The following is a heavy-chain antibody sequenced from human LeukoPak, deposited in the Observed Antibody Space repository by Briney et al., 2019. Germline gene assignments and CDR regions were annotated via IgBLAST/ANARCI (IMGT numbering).Heavy chain of an antibody. CDR3: ARDYYDFWSGAGYFDY. V-gene: IGHV3-21*01. J-gene: IGHJ4*02. D-gene: IGHD3-3*01. CDR1: GFTFSSYS. Sequence: GGSLRLSCAASGFTFSSYSMNWVRQAPGRGLEWVSSISSSSSYIYYADSVKGRFTISRDNAKNSLYLQMNSLRDEDTAVYYCARDYYDFWSGAGYFDYWGQGTLVTVSS. CDR2: ISSSSSYI.